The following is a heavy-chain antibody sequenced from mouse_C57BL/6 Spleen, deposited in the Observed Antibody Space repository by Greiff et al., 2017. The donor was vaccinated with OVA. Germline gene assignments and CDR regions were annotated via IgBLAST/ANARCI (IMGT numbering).Heavy chain of an antibody. J-gene: IGHJ4*01. Sequence: EVKLVESGPGLVKPSESLSLTCSVTGYSITSGYYWNWIRQFPGNTQEWMGYISYDGSNNYNQSLKNRISITRNTSKNQFFLKLNAVTTEDTATYYCASPDGSSYDYAMDYWGQGTSVTVSS. CDR1: GYSITSGYY. D-gene: IGHD1-1*01. CDR3: ASPDGSSYDYAMDY. CDR2: ISYDGSN. V-gene: IGHV3-6*01.